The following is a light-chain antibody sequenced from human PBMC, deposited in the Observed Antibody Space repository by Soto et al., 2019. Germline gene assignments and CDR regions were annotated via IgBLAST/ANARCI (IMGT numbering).Light chain of an antibody. J-gene: IGLJ1*01. V-gene: IGLV1-40*01. CDR2: GNS. CDR1: SSNIGAGYN. CDR3: QSYDDSLSVYV. Sequence: QSVLTQPPSVSGAPGQRVTISCTGSSSNIGAGYNVHWYQQLPGTAPKLLISGNSNRPSGVPDRFSGSKSGTSASLAITGLQAEDEADYYCQSYDDSLSVYVFGTGTKLTVL.